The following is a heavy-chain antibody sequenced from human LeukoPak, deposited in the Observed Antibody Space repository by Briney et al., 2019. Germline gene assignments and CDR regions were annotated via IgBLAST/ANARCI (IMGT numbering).Heavy chain of an antibody. CDR1: GGSFSGYY. Sequence: SETLSLTCAVYGGSFSGYYWSWIRQPPGKGLEWIGEINHSGSTNYNPSLKSRVTISVDTSKSQFSLKLSSVTAADTAVYYCARDQEDIVVVPAAIQVPYYYYYMDVWGKGTTVTVSS. CDR3: ARDQEDIVVVPAAIQVPYYYYYMDV. D-gene: IGHD2-2*02. J-gene: IGHJ6*03. V-gene: IGHV4-34*01. CDR2: INHSGST.